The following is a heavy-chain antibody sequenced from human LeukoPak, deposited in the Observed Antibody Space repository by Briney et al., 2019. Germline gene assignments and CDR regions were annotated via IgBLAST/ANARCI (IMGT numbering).Heavy chain of an antibody. J-gene: IGHJ4*02. V-gene: IGHV3-21*01. CDR2: ISSSSSYI. D-gene: IGHD2-2*01. CDR1: GFTFSSYS. CDR3: AGTIVVVPAAIEYSSSWEDY. Sequence: GGSLRLSCAASGFTFSSYSMNWVRQAPGKGLEWVSSISSSSSYIYYADSVKGRFTISRDNAKNSLYLQMNSLRAEDTAVYYCAGTIVVVPAAIEYSSSWEDYWGQGTLVTVSS.